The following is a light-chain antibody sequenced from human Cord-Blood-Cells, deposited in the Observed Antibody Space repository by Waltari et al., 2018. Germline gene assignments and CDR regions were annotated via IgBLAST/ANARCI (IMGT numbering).Light chain of an antibody. Sequence: QSALTQPRSVSGSPGQSVTISCTGTSSDVGGYNYVSWYQQHPGKAPKLMIYDVSKRPSGVPDRFSDSKSGNTASLTISGLQAEDEADYYCCSYAGSYTLGGGTKLTVL. J-gene: IGLJ2*01. CDR3: CSYAGSYT. CDR2: DVS. CDR1: SSDVGGYNY. V-gene: IGLV2-11*01.